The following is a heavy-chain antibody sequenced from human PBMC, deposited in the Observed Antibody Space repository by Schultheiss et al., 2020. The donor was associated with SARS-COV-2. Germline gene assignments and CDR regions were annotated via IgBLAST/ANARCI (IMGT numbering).Heavy chain of an antibody. CDR3: ARDNTYFGPMDV. Sequence: GGSLRLSCAASGFTFSDHYMTWIRQAPGKGLEWVSYISSGGSTIYYADFVEGRFTISRDNAKDSLYLQLNSLRAEDTAVYYCARDNTYFGPMDVWGQGTTVTVSS. J-gene: IGHJ6*02. CDR1: GFTFSDHY. D-gene: IGHD2/OR15-2a*01. CDR2: ISSGGSTI. V-gene: IGHV3-11*01.